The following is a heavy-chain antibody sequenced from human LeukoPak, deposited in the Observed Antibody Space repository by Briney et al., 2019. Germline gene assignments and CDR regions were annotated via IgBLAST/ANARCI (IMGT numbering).Heavy chain of an antibody. D-gene: IGHD3-3*01. CDR3: AREKSDFWSGYYRGYFDY. CDR2: IYYSGST. V-gene: IGHV4-39*07. Sequence: PSETLSLTCTVSGGSISSYYWGWIRQPPGKGLEWIGSIYYSGSTYYNPSLKSRVTISVDTSKNQFSLKLSSVTAADTAVYYCAREKSDFWSGYYRGYFDYWGQGTLVTVSS. J-gene: IGHJ4*02. CDR1: GGSISSYY.